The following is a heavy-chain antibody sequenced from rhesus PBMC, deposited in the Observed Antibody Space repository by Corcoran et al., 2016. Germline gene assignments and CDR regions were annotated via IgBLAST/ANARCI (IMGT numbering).Heavy chain of an antibody. CDR2: INYTGDST. Sequence: EVQLVETGGGWVQPGGSLRLSCAVSGFTFSSHGMNGVRQAQGKELEWVSGINYTGDSTYYADSVKGRFSISRDNSKNTLSLQMNSLRAEDTAVYYCAKVPGGGGWLVTVDSWGQGVLVTVSS. CDR3: AKVPGGGGWLVTVDS. CDR1: GFTFSSHG. V-gene: IGHV3S5*01. J-gene: IGHJ4*01. D-gene: IGHD6-37*01.